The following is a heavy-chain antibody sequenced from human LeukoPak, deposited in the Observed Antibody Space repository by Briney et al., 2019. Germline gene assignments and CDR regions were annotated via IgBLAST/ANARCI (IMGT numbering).Heavy chain of an antibody. CDR1: GYTFTGYY. D-gene: IGHD2-2*01. Sequence: ASVKVSCKASGYTFTGYYMHWVRQAPGQGPEWMGWINPNSGGTNYAQKFQGRVTMTRDTSISTAYMELSRLRSDDTAVYYCARVVVVPAAPMDVWGKGTTVTVSS. V-gene: IGHV1-2*02. CDR2: INPNSGGT. J-gene: IGHJ6*04. CDR3: ARVVVVPAAPMDV.